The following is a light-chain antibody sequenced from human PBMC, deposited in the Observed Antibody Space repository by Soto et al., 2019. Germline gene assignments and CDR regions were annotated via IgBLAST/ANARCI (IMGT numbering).Light chain of an antibody. CDR3: AAWDDSLNGIL. CDR2: SSN. V-gene: IGLV1-44*01. CDR1: TSNIGSNT. Sequence: QSVLTQPPSASGTPGQRVTISCSGGTSNIGSNTVNWYQQLPGTAPKVLIYSSNQRPSGVPDRFSGSKSGTSASLAISGLQSEDEADYYCAAWDDSLNGILFGGGTKLTVL. J-gene: IGLJ2*01.